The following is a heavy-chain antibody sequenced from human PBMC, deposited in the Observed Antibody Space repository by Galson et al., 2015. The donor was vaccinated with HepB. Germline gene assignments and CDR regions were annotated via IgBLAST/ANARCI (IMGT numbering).Heavy chain of an antibody. J-gene: IGHJ4*02. CDR3: ARGGGSFGY. D-gene: IGHD1-26*01. Sequence: SLRLSCAASGFSFSDSAMNWVRQAPGKGLEWVSSINSGSTSIHYADSLRGRVTISRDNTKNSLYQQMNSLQVEDTAVYYCARGGGSFGYWGQG. V-gene: IGHV3-21*06. CDR1: GFSFSDSA. CDR2: INSGSTSI.